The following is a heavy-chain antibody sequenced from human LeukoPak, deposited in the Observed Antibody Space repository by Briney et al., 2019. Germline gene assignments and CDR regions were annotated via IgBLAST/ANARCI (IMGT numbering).Heavy chain of an antibody. CDR1: GFTFSSYG. D-gene: IGHD6-6*01. Sequence: VQLGGPLRLSCAASGFTFSSYGMHWVRQAPGKGLEWVAVISYDGSNKYYADSVKGRFTISRDNSKNTLYLQMNSLRAEDTAVYYCAKDGRKYSNVYYMDVWGEGTTVTVSS. CDR3: AKDGRKYSNVYYMDV. CDR2: ISYDGSNK. J-gene: IGHJ6*03. V-gene: IGHV3-30*18.